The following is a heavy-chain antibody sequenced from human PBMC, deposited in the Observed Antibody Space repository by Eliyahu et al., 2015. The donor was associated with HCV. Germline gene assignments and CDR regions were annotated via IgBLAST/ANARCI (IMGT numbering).Heavy chain of an antibody. V-gene: IGHV3-33*01. CDR3: AREGGSSPSDWFDP. D-gene: IGHD6-13*01. CDR1: GSTLSXYX. J-gene: IGHJ5*02. CDR2: IXYDGSNK. Sequence: RSLRLSCAASGSTLSXYXMHWVRQAPGKGLEWVAVIXYDGSNKYYADXVKGRFTISRDNSKNTXYLQMNSLRAEDTAVYYCAREGGSSPSDWFDPWGQGTLVTVSS.